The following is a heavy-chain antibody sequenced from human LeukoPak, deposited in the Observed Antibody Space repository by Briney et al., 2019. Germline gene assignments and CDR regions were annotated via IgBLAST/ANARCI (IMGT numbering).Heavy chain of an antibody. Sequence: PGGSLRLSCAASGFSVSGYWMNWVRQAPGKGLEWVANIKQDGSEKNYVDSVKGRFTISRDNAENSLFLQMNSLRVEDTAVYYCAREWQGGIAAAGTRIEGDYWGQGTPVAVSS. D-gene: IGHD6-13*01. J-gene: IGHJ4*02. V-gene: IGHV3-7*01. CDR2: IKQDGSEK. CDR3: AREWQGGIAAAGTRIEGDY. CDR1: GFSVSGYW.